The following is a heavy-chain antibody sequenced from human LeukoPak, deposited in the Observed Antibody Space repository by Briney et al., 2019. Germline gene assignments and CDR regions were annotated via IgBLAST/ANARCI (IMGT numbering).Heavy chain of an antibody. Sequence: GGSLRLFCAASGFTFRTYGMHWVRQAPGKGLEWVTFIRYDGSDKYYADSVKGRFTISRDNSKNTLFLQMNSLRVADTAVYYCAKRADYYDSSRALYDAFDLWGQGTMVTVSS. CDR3: AKRADYYDSSRALYDAFDL. CDR1: GFTFRTYG. V-gene: IGHV3-30*02. CDR2: IRYDGSDK. J-gene: IGHJ3*01. D-gene: IGHD3-16*01.